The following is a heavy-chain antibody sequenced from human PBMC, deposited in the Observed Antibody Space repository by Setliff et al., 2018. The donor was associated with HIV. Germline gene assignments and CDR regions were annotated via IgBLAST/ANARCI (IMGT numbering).Heavy chain of an antibody. CDR3: ALLEVPFIGRRIPSF. CDR1: NGSFNGYY. J-gene: IGHJ4*02. Sequence: SETLSLTCAVYNGSFNGYYWSWIRQPPGKGLEWIGEINHSGGTTYNPSLNGRVGISVDTSKNQFSLKLITLTVADTAVYYCALLEVPFIGRRIPSFWGQGTLVTVSS. CDR2: INHSGGT. V-gene: IGHV4-34*01. D-gene: IGHD2-21*01.